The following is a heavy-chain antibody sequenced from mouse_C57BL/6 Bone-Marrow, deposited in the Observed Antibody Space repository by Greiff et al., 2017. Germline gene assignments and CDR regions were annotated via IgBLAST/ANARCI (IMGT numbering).Heavy chain of an antibody. CDR3: TVGEYGDYGY. CDR1: GFNIKDDY. D-gene: IGHD2-13*01. CDR2: IDPENGDT. Sequence: EVKLQESGAELVRPGASVKLSCTASGFNIKDDYMHWVKQRPEQGLEWIGWIDPENGDTEYASKFQGKATITADTSSNTAYLQLSSLTSEDTAVYYCTVGEYGDYGYWGQGTTLTVAS. V-gene: IGHV14-4*01. J-gene: IGHJ2*01.